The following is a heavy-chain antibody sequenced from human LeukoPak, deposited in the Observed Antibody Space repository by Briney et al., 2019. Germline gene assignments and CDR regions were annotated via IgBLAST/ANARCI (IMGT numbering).Heavy chain of an antibody. CDR3: ARRAATLFSLDE. V-gene: IGHV5-51*01. CDR2: IYPGDSYT. Sequence: PGESLQISCKGSGSTFISHWIGWVRQMPGKGLEWMGIIYPGDSYTRYSPSFQGQVTFSADKSISTAYLEWSSLKASDSAIYYCARRAATLFSLDEWGQGTLVTVSS. D-gene: IGHD6-25*01. J-gene: IGHJ4*02. CDR1: GSTFISHW.